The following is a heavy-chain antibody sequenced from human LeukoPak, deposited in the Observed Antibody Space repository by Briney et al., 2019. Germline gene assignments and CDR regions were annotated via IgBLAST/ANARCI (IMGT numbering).Heavy chain of an antibody. CDR2: ISSSSSTI. V-gene: IGHV3-48*04. CDR3: ARDSSGLAPHFDY. J-gene: IGHJ4*02. Sequence: PGGSLRLSCAASGFTFSSYSMNWVRQAPGKGLEWVSYISSSSSTIYYADSVKGRFTISRDNAKNSLYLQMNSLRAEDTAVYYCARDSSGLAPHFDYWGQGTLVTVSS. CDR1: GFTFSSYS. D-gene: IGHD3-22*01.